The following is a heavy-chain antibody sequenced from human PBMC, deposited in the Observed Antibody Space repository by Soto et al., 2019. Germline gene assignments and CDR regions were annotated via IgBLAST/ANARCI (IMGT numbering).Heavy chain of an antibody. CDR2: VNSDGDTT. CDR3: AKDTLPMGSVYYYGMDV. J-gene: IGHJ6*02. D-gene: IGHD3-10*01. V-gene: IGHV3-74*01. Sequence: GGSLRLSCAASGFTFRNYWMHWVRQAPGKGLVWVSRVNSDGDTTYYADSVKGRFTISRDNSKNSLYLQMNSLRTEDTALYYCAKDTLPMGSVYYYGMDVWGQGTTVTVSS. CDR1: GFTFRNYW.